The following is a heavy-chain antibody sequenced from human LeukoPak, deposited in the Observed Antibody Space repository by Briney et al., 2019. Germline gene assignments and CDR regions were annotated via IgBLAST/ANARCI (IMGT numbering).Heavy chain of an antibody. J-gene: IGHJ4*02. CDR1: GCTISSYY. CDR3: ARSMHISIVRGVIIIPSYYSDW. D-gene: IGHD3-10*01. V-gene: IGHV4-4*07. Sequence: SETLSLTCTVSGCTISSYYWSWIRQPAGKGLEWIGRIYTSGSTNYNPSLKSRVTMSVGTSKNQFSLKLSSVTAADTAVYYCARSMHISIVRGVIIIPSYYSDWGGRGSLVTVSS. CDR2: IYTSGST.